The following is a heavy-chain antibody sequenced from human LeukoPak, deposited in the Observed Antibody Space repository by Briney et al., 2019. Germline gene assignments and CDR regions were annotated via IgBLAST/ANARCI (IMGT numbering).Heavy chain of an antibody. D-gene: IGHD1-20*01. J-gene: IGHJ4*02. CDR3: TRGRYQFLGPNDS. CDR1: GIIISDYG. Sequence: GGSLRLSCSASGIIISDYGMSWVRQAPGKGLEWLSYITMNSVTLYAESVKGRFTTSRDNDKNSVYLQLNSLRDEDTAVYYCTRGRYQFLGPNDSWGQGSLVSVSS. CDR2: ITMNSVT. V-gene: IGHV3-48*02.